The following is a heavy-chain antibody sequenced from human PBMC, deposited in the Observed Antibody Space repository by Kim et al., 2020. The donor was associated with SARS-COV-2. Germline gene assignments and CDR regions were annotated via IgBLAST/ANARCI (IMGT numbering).Heavy chain of an antibody. CDR1: GFTVSRKY. V-gene: IGHV3-66*01. CDR2: MYSGGYT. J-gene: IGHJ4*02. D-gene: IGHD1-1*01. Sequence: GGSLRLSCAASGFTVSRKYMSWVSQAPGKGLELVSVMYSGGYTYYVDSVNGRFTITRDNSKNTLYLQMNSLRPADTAVYYSARDDNSYYFDYWGQGTLAT. CDR3: ARDDNSYYFDY.